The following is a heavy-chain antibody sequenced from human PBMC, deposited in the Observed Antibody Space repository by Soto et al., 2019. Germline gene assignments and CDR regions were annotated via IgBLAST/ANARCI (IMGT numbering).Heavy chain of an antibody. CDR1: GAAFNSGNYY. CDR3: ERLRIATNNYKWFDP. Sequence: SETLSLTCRASGAAFNSGNYYWSWMPQVPGQGWEWIVHIYVTGAVDYNPSIRDRITISQDTSERQFSLNLRLVTAADTAVYYCERLRIATNNYKWFDPWGQGTLVTVSS. V-gene: IGHV4-31*03. J-gene: IGHJ5*02. CDR2: IYVTGAV. D-gene: IGHD2-21*01.